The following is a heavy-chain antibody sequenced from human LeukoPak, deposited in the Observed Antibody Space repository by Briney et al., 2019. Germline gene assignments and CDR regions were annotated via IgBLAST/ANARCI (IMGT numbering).Heavy chain of an antibody. CDR3: ARVVVPAAIRMGRGYYFDY. J-gene: IGHJ4*02. D-gene: IGHD2-2*02. CDR1: GGSISSGDYY. Sequence: PSQTLSLTCTVSGGSISSGDYYWSWIRQPPGKGLEWIGYIYYSGSTYYNPSLKSRVTISVDTSKNQFSLKLSSVTAADTAVYYCARVVVPAAIRMGRGYYFDYWGQGTLVTVSS. V-gene: IGHV4-30-4*01. CDR2: IYYSGST.